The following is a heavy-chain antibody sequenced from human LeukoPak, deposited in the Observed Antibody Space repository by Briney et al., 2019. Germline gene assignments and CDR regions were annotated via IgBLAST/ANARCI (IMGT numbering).Heavy chain of an antibody. CDR1: GYTFTSYD. D-gene: IGHD3-22*01. CDR2: MNPNSGNT. Sequence: ASVKVSCKASGYTFTSYDINWVRQATGQGLEWMGWMNPNSGNTGYAQKFQGRVTMTRNTSISTAYMELSSLRSEDTAVYYCARGLSPFYDSSGYGFDYWGQGTLVTVSS. J-gene: IGHJ4*02. CDR3: ARGLSPFYDSSGYGFDY. V-gene: IGHV1-8*01.